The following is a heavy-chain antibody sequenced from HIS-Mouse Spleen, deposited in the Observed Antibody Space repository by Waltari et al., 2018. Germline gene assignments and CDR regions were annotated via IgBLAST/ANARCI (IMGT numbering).Heavy chain of an antibody. D-gene: IGHD7-27*01. J-gene: IGHJ4*02. CDR2: NHPNRGGT. Sequence: QVQLVQSGAEVKKPGASVKVSCKASGYTFTGYYMHWVRQAPGQGLQWIGWNHPNRGGTKHGKKVQGKVTKTRDTSISTTYMGVGRVRSDDTAVYYWARALGYFFDYWGQGKLGTVSS. CDR3: ARALGYFFDY. CDR1: GYTFTGYY. V-gene: IGHV1-2*02.